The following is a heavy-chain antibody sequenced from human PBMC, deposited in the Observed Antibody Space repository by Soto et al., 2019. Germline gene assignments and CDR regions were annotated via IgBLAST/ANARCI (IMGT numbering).Heavy chain of an antibody. D-gene: IGHD4-17*01. CDR2: ISGSGGST. CDR1: GFTFSSYA. J-gene: IGHJ5*02. Sequence: ESGGGLVQPGGSLRLSCAASGFTFSSYAMSWVRQAPGKGLEWVSAISGSGGSTYYADSVKGRFTISRDNSKNTLYLQMNSLRAEDTAVYYCAKDGDDYGDYRGGWFDPWGQGTLVTVSS. CDR3: AKDGDDYGDYRGGWFDP. V-gene: IGHV3-23*01.